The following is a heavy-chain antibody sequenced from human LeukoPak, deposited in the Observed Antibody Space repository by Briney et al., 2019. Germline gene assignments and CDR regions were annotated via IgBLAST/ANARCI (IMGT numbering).Heavy chain of an antibody. Sequence: PSETLSLTCTVSGGSVSSGSYFWSWIRQPPGQGLEWIGHIYYSGSTNYDPSLKSRVTISIHTSKNQFSLKLSSVTAADTAVYYCARDVPGRYYDYWGQGTLVTVSS. V-gene: IGHV4-61*01. CDR2: IYYSGST. CDR3: ARDVPGRYYDY. J-gene: IGHJ4*02. D-gene: IGHD1-26*01. CDR1: GGSVSSGSYF.